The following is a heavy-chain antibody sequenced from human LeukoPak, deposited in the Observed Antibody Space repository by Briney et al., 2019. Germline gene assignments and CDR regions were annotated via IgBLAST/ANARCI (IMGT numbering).Heavy chain of an antibody. CDR1: GYRFTSYY. CDR2: INASGGST. CDR3: ARDLIAAAGTTWFDP. D-gene: IGHD6-13*01. Sequence: APVSVSCKASGYRFTSYYMHWVRQAPGQGLEWMGIINASGGSTTYAQKFQGRVTMTRDTSTSTVYMELSSLRSEDTAVYYCARDLIAAAGTTWFDPWGQGTLVTVSS. V-gene: IGHV1-46*01. J-gene: IGHJ5*02.